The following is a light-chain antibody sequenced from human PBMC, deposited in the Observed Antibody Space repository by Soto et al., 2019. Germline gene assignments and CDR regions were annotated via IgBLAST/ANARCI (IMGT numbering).Light chain of an antibody. CDR1: SADIGAFNY. Sequence: QSVLTQPASVSGSPRQSITISFAGTSADIGAFNYVSWYQHHPDKAPKLLIYDVSARPSGVSTRFSASKSANTASLTISGLQADDEADYYCCSYSNTSALVFGGGTKLTVL. CDR2: DVS. CDR3: CSYSNTSALV. J-gene: IGLJ2*01. V-gene: IGLV2-14*03.